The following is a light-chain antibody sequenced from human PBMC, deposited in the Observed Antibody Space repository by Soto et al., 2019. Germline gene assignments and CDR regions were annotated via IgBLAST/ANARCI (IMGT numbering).Light chain of an antibody. Sequence: GERATRSFRASQSVSSNLDWDQQKPGQSPRLLIYGASTRATGVPARFSGSGSGTEFTLTIRSLQSEDFAVNYCQPYTNLWRYAQGTKVDIK. CDR1: QSVSSN. V-gene: IGKV3-15*01. CDR3: QPYTNLWR. CDR2: GAS. J-gene: IGKJ1*01.